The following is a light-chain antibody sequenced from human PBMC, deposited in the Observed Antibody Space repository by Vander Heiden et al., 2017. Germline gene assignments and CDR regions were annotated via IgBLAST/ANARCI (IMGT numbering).Light chain of an antibody. V-gene: IGKV1-39*01. CDR1: QSINNY. CDR3: QQTDSTPHT. J-gene: IGKJ4*01. CDR2: AVS. Sequence: DIEMTQSPSSLSASVGDRVTITCRASQSINNYLIWYQQKPGQAPNVLIYAVSSLQRGVPSKFSGSGSGTDFTLTITRLQREDYATYYCQQTDSTPHTFGGGTK.